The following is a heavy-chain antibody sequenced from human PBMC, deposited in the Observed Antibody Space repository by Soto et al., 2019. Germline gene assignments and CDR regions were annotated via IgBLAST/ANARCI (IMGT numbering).Heavy chain of an antibody. J-gene: IGHJ4*02. V-gene: IGHV3-15*05. D-gene: IGHD5-12*01. Sequence: EVQLVESGGGLVKPGGSLRLSCAGSGFTFSNAWMSWVRQAPGKGLEWVGRVKSKTHGGTTDYAAPVKGRFTISRDNAKNTLYLQMNSLRAEDTAVYYCAREGYNGFDYWGQGTLVTVSS. CDR3: AREGYNGFDY. CDR1: GFTFSNAW. CDR2: VKSKTHGGTT.